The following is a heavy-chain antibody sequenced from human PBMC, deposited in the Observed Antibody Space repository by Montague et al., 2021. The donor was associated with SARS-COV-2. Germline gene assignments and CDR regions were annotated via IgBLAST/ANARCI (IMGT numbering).Heavy chain of an antibody. J-gene: IGHJ4*02. D-gene: IGHD3-22*01. Sequence: SLRLSCVTSGFTFSTYCMNWVRQAPGKGLEWVSAISDSSVYIFYADSVKGRFTISRDNAKNSLYLQMNSLRAEDTAVYYCARRKYDSIPHPYDYWGQGTLVTVSS. CDR3: ARRKYDSIPHPYDY. V-gene: IGHV3-21*01. CDR1: GFTFSTYC. CDR2: ISDSSVYI.